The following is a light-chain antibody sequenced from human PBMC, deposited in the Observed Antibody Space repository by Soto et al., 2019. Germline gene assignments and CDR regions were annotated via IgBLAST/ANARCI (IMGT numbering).Light chain of an antibody. CDR3: CSYAGRYTWV. CDR2: DVS. CDR1: SSDVGGYNY. Sequence: QSVLTQPRSVSGSPGQSVTISCTGTSSDVGGYNYVSWYQQHPGNAPKLMIYDVSKRPSGVPDRFSGSKSGNTASLTISGLQAEDEADYYCCSYAGRYTWVFGGGTKLTVL. V-gene: IGLV2-11*01. J-gene: IGLJ3*02.